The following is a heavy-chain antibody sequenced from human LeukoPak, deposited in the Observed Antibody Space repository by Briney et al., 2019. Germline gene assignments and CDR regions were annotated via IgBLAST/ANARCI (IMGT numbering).Heavy chain of an antibody. CDR3: AREAAAAGHDAFDI. J-gene: IGHJ3*02. Sequence: GGSLRLSCAASGFTFSSYWMSWARQAPGKGLEWVANIKQDGSEKYYVDSVKGRFTISRDNAKNSLYLQMNSLRAEDTAVYYCAREAAAAGHDAFDIWGQGTMVTVSS. V-gene: IGHV3-7*01. CDR1: GFTFSSYW. D-gene: IGHD6-13*01. CDR2: IKQDGSEK.